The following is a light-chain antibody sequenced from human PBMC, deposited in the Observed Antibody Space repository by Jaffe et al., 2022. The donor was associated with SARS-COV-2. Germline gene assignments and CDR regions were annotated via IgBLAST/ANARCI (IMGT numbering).Light chain of an antibody. V-gene: IGLV2-18*02. CDR2: EVY. CDR1: SSDIASYNR. Sequence: QSALTQPPSVSGSPGHSVTISCTGTSSDIASYNRVSWYQQPPGTAPKLIIYEVYNRPSGVPHRFSGSKSGNTASLTISGLQAEDEADYYCSSSTRSNTVLFGGGTKLTVL. J-gene: IGLJ2*01. CDR3: SSSTRSNTVL.